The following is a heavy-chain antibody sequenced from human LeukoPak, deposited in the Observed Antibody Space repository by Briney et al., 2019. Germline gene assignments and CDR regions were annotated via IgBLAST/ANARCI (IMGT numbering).Heavy chain of an antibody. CDR1: GFTFSSYS. CDR3: ASIFCGGDCYPRGD. J-gene: IGHJ4*02. Sequence: GGSLRLSCAASGFTFSSYSMNWVRQAPGKGLEWVSYISSSSSTIYYADSVKGRFTISRDNAKNSLYLQMNSLRAEDTAVYYCASIFCGGDCYPRGDWGQGTLVTVSS. D-gene: IGHD2-21*02. CDR2: ISSSSSTI. V-gene: IGHV3-48*04.